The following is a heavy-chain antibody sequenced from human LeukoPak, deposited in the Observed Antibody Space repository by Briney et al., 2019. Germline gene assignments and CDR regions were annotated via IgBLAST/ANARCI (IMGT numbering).Heavy chain of an antibody. J-gene: IGHJ5*02. CDR1: GYSISSGYY. Sequence: SETLSLTCTVSGYSISSGYYWGWIRQPPGKGLEWIGSIYHSGRNFYNPSLKSRVTISVDTSKNQFSLKLSSVTAADTAVYYCARGALKKGYCSSTSCYRVLDPWGQGTLVTVSS. CDR3: ARGALKKGYCSSTSCYRVLDP. CDR2: IYHSGRN. D-gene: IGHD2-2*02. V-gene: IGHV4-38-2*02.